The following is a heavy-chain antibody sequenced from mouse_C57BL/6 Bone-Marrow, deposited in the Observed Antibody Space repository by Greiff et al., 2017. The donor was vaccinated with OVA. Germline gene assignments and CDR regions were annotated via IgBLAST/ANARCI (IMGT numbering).Heavy chain of an antibody. CDR3: ARGYDGYPYYFDD. Sequence: EVQLQESGPGLAKPSQTLSLTCSVTGYSIPSDYWNWIRKFPGNKLEYMGYISYSGSTYYNPSLKSRISITRDTSKNQYYLQLNSVTTEDTATYYCARGYDGYPYYFDDWGQGTTLTVSS. CDR1: GYSIPSDY. J-gene: IGHJ2*01. V-gene: IGHV3-8*01. CDR2: ISYSGST. D-gene: IGHD2-3*01.